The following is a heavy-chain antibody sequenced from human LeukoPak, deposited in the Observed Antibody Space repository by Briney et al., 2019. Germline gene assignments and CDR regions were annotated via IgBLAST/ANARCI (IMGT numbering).Heavy chain of an antibody. CDR2: ISSSSSYI. Sequence: GGSLRLSCAASGFTFSSYSMNWVRQAPGKGLEWVSSISSSSSYIYYADSVKGRFTISRDNAKNSLYLQTNSLRAEDTAVYYCARVLEAAAGASGYWGQGTLVTVSS. CDR3: ARVLEAAAGASGY. D-gene: IGHD6-13*01. V-gene: IGHV3-21*01. J-gene: IGHJ4*02. CDR1: GFTFSSYS.